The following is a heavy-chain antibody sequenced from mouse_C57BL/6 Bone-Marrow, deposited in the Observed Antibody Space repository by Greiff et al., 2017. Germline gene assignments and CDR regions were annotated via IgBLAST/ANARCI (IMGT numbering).Heavy chain of an antibody. D-gene: IGHD2-2*01. CDR1: GFTFSDYY. CDR3: ARLGGYLYAMDY. Sequence: EVKLMESGGGLVQPGGSLKLSCAASGFTFSDYYMYWVRQTPEKRLEWVAYISNGGGSTYYPDTVKGRFTISRDNAKNTLYLQMSRLKSEDTAMYYCARLGGYLYAMDYWGQGTSVTVSS. J-gene: IGHJ4*01. V-gene: IGHV5-12*01. CDR2: ISNGGGST.